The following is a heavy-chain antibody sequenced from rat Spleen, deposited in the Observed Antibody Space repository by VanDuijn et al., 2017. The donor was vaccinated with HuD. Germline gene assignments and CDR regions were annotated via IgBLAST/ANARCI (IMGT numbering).Heavy chain of an antibody. V-gene: IGHV2-1*01. CDR1: GFSLTSNS. CDR2: IWGDGST. CDR3: TRRTMMD. Sequence: QVQLKESGPGLVQPSQTLSLTCTVSGFSLTSNSVHWVRQPPGKGPEWMGGIWGDGSTDYNSALKSRLSISRDTSKSQVFLKMNSLQTDDTAIYFCTRRTMMDWGQGVMVTVSS. D-gene: IGHD1-12*02. J-gene: IGHJ2*01.